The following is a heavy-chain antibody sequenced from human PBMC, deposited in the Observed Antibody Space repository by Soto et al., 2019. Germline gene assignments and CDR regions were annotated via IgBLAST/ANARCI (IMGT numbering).Heavy chain of an antibody. CDR3: ARGGGYCSNTSCYTNWFDP. CDR2: INHSGST. Sequence: SETLSLTCAVYGGSFSGYYWSWIRQPPGKGLEWIGEINHSGSTNYNPSLKSRVTISVDTSKNQFSLKLSSVTAADTAVYYCARGGGYCSNTSCYTNWFDPWGQGTLVTVSS. J-gene: IGHJ5*02. D-gene: IGHD2-2*02. V-gene: IGHV4-34*01. CDR1: GGSFSGYY.